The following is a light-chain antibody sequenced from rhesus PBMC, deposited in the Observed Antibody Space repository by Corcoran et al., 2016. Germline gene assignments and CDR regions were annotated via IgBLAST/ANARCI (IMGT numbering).Light chain of an antibody. CDR1: QDIRNF. J-gene: IGKJ1*01. CDR2: YGN. V-gene: IGKV1-32*02. Sequence: DIQMSQSPSSLSASVGDRVTITCRASQDIRNFLNWYQQKPGKAPRLLMFYGNSLASGGPSRFSGSGSGTDFTRTISSLQPEDFATYYCQQGNSNPRTFGQGTKVEIK. CDR3: QQGNSNPRT.